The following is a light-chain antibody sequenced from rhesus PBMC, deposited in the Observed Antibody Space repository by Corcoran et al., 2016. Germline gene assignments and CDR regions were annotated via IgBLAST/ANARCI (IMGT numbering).Light chain of an antibody. V-gene: IGKV2-104*02. CDR3: MQGIEFPFT. J-gene: IGKJ3*01. CDR2: EVS. Sequence: DIVMTQTPLSLPVTPGEPASISCRSSQSLLDSEDGNTYLDWYLQKPGQSPQLLIYEVSTRASGVPDRFSGSGSDTDFTLKISRVEAEDVGVYYCMQGIEFPFTFGPGTKLDIK. CDR1: QSLLDSEDGNTY.